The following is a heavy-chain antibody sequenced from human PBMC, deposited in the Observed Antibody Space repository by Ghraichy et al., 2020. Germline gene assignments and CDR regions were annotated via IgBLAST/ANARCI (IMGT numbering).Heavy chain of an antibody. J-gene: IGHJ6*03. CDR1: GFTFSDYY. CDR3: ARGPHSVAAAGKPPHSDYYYMDV. Sequence: GSLRLSCAASGFTFSDYYMSWIRQAPGKGLEWVSYISSSSSYTNYADSVKGRFTISRDNAKNSLYLQMNSLRAEDTAVYYCARGPHSVAAAGKPPHSDYYYMDVWGKGTTVTVSS. CDR2: ISSSSSYT. V-gene: IGHV3-11*05. D-gene: IGHD6-13*01.